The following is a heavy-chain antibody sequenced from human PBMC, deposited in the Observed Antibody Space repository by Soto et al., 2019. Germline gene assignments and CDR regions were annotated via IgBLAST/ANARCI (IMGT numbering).Heavy chain of an antibody. CDR3: AGYSSSWSPPKSDY. Sequence: SETLSLTCTVSGGSISSYYWSWIRQPPAKGLKWIGYIYYSGSTNYNPSLKSRVTISVDTSKNQFSLKLSSVTAADTAVYYCAGYSSSWSPPKSDYWGQGTLVTVSS. J-gene: IGHJ4*02. V-gene: IGHV4-59*01. CDR2: IYYSGST. D-gene: IGHD6-13*01. CDR1: GGSISSYY.